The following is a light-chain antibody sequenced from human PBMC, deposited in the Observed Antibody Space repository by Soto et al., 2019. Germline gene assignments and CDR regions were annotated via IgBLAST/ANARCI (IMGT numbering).Light chain of an antibody. Sequence: DIQMTQSPSSLSASVGDRVTITCQASQDISNYLNWYQQKPGKAPKLLIYDASNLKTGVPSRFSGSGSTTHFTFTISSLQPEDIATYYCQQYDNLPLTFGGGAKADIK. CDR1: QDISNY. CDR3: QQYDNLPLT. V-gene: IGKV1-33*01. J-gene: IGKJ4*01. CDR2: DAS.